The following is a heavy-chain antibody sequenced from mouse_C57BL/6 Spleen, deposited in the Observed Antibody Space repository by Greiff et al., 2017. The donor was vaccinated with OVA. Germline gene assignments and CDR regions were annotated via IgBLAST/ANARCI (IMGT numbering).Heavy chain of an antibody. V-gene: IGHV1-15*01. D-gene: IGHD1-1*01. CDR2: INPSSGYT. CDR1: GYTFTDYE. J-gene: IGHJ2*01. CDR3: ARSGYGSSYRFDY. Sequence: QVQLQQSGAELVRPGASVTLSCKASGYTFTDYEMHWVKQTPVHGLEWIGYINPSSGYTKYNQKFKDKATLTADKSSSTAYMQLSSLTYEDSAVYYCARSGYGSSYRFDYWGQGTTLTVSS.